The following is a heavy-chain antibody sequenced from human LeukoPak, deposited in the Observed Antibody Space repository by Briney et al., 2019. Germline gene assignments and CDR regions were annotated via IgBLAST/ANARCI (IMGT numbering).Heavy chain of an antibody. CDR1: GFTFSSYS. D-gene: IGHD3-22*01. Sequence: GGSLRLSCAASGFTFSSYSMNWVRQAPGKGLEWVSSISSSSSYIYYADSVKGRFTISRDNAKNSLYLQMDSLRAEDTAVYYCARDHKYYDSSGEPDYWGQGTLVTVSS. V-gene: IGHV3-21*01. CDR2: ISSSSSYI. CDR3: ARDHKYYDSSGEPDY. J-gene: IGHJ4*02.